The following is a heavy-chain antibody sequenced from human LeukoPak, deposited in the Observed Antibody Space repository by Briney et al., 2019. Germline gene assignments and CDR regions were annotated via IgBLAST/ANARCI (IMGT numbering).Heavy chain of an antibody. CDR1: GGSISGSSYY. CDR2: IYYSGST. V-gene: IGHV4-39*02. Sequence: SETLSLTCTVSGGSISGSSYYWGWIRQPPGKGLEWIGSIYYSGSTYYNPSLKSRVTISVDTSKNQFSLKLNSVTAADTAVYFCARDMGAPDYGSYSVDYWGQGTLVTVSS. D-gene: IGHD4-23*01. J-gene: IGHJ4*02. CDR3: ARDMGAPDYGSYSVDY.